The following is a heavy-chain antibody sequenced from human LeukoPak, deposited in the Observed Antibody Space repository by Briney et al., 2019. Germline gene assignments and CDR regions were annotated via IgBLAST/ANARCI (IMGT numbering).Heavy chain of an antibody. CDR2: IYYSGST. Sequence: SETLSLTCTVSGGPISSGDYYWSWIRQPPGKGLEWIGYIYYSGSTYYNPSLKSRVTISVDTSKNQFSLKLSSVTAADTAVYYCASFYQAYYFDYWGQGTLVTVSS. CDR3: ASFYQAYYFDY. V-gene: IGHV4-30-4*01. D-gene: IGHD2-21*01. CDR1: GGPISSGDYY. J-gene: IGHJ4*02.